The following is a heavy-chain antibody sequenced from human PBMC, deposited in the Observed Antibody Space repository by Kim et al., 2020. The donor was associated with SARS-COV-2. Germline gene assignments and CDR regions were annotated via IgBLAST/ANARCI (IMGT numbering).Heavy chain of an antibody. V-gene: IGHV3-30-3*01. Sequence: GGSLRLSCAASGFTFSSYAMHWVRQAPGKGLEWVAVISYDGSNKYYADSVKGRFTISRDNSKNTLYLQMNSLRAEDTAVYYCAVAVTGYNWVDPWGRGTPVTVSS. D-gene: IGHD3-10*01. CDR1: GFTFSSYA. CDR2: ISYDGSNK. J-gene: IGHJ5*02. CDR3: AVAVTGYNWVDP.